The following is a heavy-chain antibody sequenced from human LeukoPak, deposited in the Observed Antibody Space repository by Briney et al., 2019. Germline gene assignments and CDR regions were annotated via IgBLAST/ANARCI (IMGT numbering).Heavy chain of an antibody. D-gene: IGHD3-10*01. Sequence: GTSVKVSCKASGYSFTSHYMHWVRQAPGQGLEWMGIINPSGGTTTYTQKFQGRVTMTSDTSTSTVYMELRSLRSEDTAVYFCARSVTSGSYIVDYWGQGTLVTVSS. V-gene: IGHV1-46*01. J-gene: IGHJ4*02. CDR2: INPSGGTT. CDR1: GYSFTSHY. CDR3: ARSVTSGSYIVDY.